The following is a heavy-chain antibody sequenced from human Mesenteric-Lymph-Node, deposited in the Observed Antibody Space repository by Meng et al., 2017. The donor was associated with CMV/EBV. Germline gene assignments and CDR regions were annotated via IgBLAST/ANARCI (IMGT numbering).Heavy chain of an antibody. CDR1: GYSFIDYW. CDR3: ARHYFSSTFYSVDY. V-gene: IGHV5-51*01. Sequence: KVSCKGSGYSFIDYWIGWVRQMPGKGLELMGIIFPHDSDIKYSPSFQGQVTISVDKSISTAYLQWSTLKASDTAIYYCARHYFSSTFYSVDYWGQGTLVTVSS. D-gene: IGHD2/OR15-2a*01. J-gene: IGHJ4*02. CDR2: IFPHDSDI.